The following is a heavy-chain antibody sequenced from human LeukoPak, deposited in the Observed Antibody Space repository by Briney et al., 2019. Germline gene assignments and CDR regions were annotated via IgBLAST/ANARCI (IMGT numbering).Heavy chain of an antibody. J-gene: IGHJ4*02. Sequence: GGSLRLSCAASGFTFSSYWMHWVRQAPGKGLVWVSRINSDGGSTSYADSVKGRFTISRDNAKNTLYLQMNSLRAEDTAVYYCARDRGYDFGTDYWGQGTLVTVSS. CDR2: INSDGGST. CDR1: GFTFSSYW. D-gene: IGHD3/OR15-3a*01. CDR3: ARDRGYDFGTDY. V-gene: IGHV3-74*01.